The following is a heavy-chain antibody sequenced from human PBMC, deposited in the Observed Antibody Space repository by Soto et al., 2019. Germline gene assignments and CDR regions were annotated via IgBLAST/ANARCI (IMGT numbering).Heavy chain of an antibody. CDR2: IYYSGST. Sequence: SETLSLTCTVSGGSISSGDYYWSWIRQPPGKGLEWIGYIYYSGSTYYNPSLKSRVTISVDTSKNQFSLKLSSVTAADTAVYYCARGSYYYDSSGYYGYWGQGTLVTVSS. CDR3: ARGSYYYDSSGYYGY. V-gene: IGHV4-30-4*01. J-gene: IGHJ4*02. CDR1: GGSISSGDYY. D-gene: IGHD3-22*01.